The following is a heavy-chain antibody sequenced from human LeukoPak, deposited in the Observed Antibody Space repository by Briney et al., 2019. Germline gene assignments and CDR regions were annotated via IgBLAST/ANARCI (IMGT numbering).Heavy chain of an antibody. V-gene: IGHV3-74*01. CDR2: IYTDGSST. CDR1: GFTFSNYW. Sequence: GGSLRLSCAGSGFTFSNYWMHWVRQAPGKGLVRVSRIYTDGSSTDYADSVKGRFTISRDNAKNMLYLQMNSLRAEDTAVYYCATNEGNWGQGTLVTVSS. J-gene: IGHJ4*02. CDR3: ATNEGN.